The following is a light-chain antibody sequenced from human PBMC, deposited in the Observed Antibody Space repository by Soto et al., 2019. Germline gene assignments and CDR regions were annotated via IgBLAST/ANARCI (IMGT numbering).Light chain of an antibody. CDR2: DAS. Sequence: DIQLTQSPSFLSASVGDRVTITCRASQGINTYLAWYQQKLGKAPKVLIYDASKLHSGVPSRFSGSGSGTEFTLTISSLQAEDFATYFCQQLNTYSSFGGGTKVEIK. CDR3: QQLNTYSS. V-gene: IGKV1-9*01. J-gene: IGKJ4*01. CDR1: QGINTY.